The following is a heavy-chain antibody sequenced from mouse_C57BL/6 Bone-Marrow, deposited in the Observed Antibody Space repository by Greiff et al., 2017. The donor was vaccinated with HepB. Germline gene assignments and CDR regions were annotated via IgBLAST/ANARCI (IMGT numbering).Heavy chain of an antibody. CDR3: ARDYYGSSYRYFDY. V-gene: IGHV5-17*01. D-gene: IGHD1-1*01. CDR2: ISSGSSTI. J-gene: IGHJ2*01. Sequence: EVKLKESGGGLVKPGGSLKLSCAASGFTFSDYGMHWVRQAPEKGLEWVAYISSGSSTIYYADTVKGRFTISRDNAKNTLFLQMTSLRSEDTAMYYCARDYYGSSYRYFDYWGQGTTLTVSS. CDR1: GFTFSDYG.